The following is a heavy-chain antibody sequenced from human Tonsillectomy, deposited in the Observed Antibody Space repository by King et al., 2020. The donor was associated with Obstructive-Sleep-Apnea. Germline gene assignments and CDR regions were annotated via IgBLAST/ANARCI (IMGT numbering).Heavy chain of an antibody. CDR3: ARGGESRYSSSWDAFDI. CDR1: GYTFTGFY. CDR2: TNPNSGGT. J-gene: IGHJ3*02. Sequence: QLGQSGAEVKKPGASVKVSFKASGYTFTGFYMHWVRQAPGQGLEWMGRTNPNSGGTNYAQKLQGRVTMTKDRSISTTYMELGRLRTDDTAGYYCARGGESRYSSSWDAFDIWGQGTMVTVSS. V-gene: IGHV1-2*06. D-gene: IGHD6-13*01.